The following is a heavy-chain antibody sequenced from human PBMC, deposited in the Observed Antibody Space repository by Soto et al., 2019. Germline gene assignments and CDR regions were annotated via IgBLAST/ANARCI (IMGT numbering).Heavy chain of an antibody. J-gene: IGHJ4*02. CDR1: GGSISSSNW. D-gene: IGHD3-9*01. V-gene: IGHV4-4*02. CDR3: ARLEGLATISYYFDF. CDR2: IYHSGST. Sequence: PSETLSLTCAVSGGSISSSNWWSWVRQPPGKGLEWIGDIYHSGSTYYNPSLQTRVTISLDKSKSQFSLKLNSVTAADSAVYFCARLEGLATISYYFDFWGQGALVTVSS.